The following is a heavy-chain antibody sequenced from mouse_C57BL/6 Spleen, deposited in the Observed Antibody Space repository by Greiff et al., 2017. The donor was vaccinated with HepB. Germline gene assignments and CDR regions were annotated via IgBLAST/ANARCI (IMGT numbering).Heavy chain of an antibody. J-gene: IGHJ4*01. CDR1: GFTFSSYT. CDR2: ISGGGGNT. Sequence: EVQRVESGGGLVKPGGSLKLSCAASGFTFSSYTMSWVRQTPEKRLEWVATISGGGGNTYYPDSVKGRFTISRDNAKNTLYLQMSSLRSEDTALYYCARSYGSSYTFYYYAMDYWGQGTSVTVSS. CDR3: ARSYGSSYTFYYYAMDY. D-gene: IGHD1-1*01. V-gene: IGHV5-9*01.